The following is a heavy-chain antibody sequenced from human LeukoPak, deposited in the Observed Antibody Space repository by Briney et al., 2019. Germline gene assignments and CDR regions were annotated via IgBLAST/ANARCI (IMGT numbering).Heavy chain of an antibody. J-gene: IGHJ4*02. CDR3: ARGDYGSGSSLDY. CDR2: IYYSGST. CDR1: GGSVSSGSYY. Sequence: SETLSLTCTVSGGSVSSGSYYWSWIRQPPGKGLEWIGYIYYSGSTNYNPSLKSRVTISVNTSKNQFSLKLSSVTAADTAVYYCARGDYGSGSSLDYWGQGRLVTVSA. D-gene: IGHD3-10*01. V-gene: IGHV4-61*01.